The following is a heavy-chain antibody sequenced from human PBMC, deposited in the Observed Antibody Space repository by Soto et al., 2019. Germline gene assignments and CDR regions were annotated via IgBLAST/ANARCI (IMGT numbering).Heavy chain of an antibody. J-gene: IGHJ5*02. CDR2: ISYDGSNK. Sequence: GGSLRLSCAASGFTFSSYGMHWVRQAPGKGLEWVAVISYDGSNKYYADSVKGRFTISRDNSKNTLYLQMNSLRAEDTAVYYCAKAQGSSSSWYGNWFDPWGQGTLVTVSS. D-gene: IGHD6-13*01. V-gene: IGHV3-30*18. CDR3: AKAQGSSSSWYGNWFDP. CDR1: GFTFSSYG.